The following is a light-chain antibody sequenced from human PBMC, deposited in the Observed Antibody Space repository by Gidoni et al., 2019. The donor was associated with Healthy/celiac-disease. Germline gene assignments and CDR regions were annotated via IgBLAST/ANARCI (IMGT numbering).Light chain of an antibody. V-gene: IGKV3-20*01. CDR1: QSVSSSY. Sequence: EIVLTPSPGTLSLSPGERATLSCRASQSVSSSYLAWYQQKTGQAPRPIIYGSSSRATGIPDRFSGSGSGTDFTLTISRLEPEDFAVYYCQQYGSSPRTFGQGTKVEIK. CDR2: GSS. J-gene: IGKJ1*01. CDR3: QQYGSSPRT.